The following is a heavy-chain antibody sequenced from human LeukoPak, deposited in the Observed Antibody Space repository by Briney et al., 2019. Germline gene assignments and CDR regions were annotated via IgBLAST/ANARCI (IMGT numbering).Heavy chain of an antibody. CDR3: ARDTSWVTAHFDY. D-gene: IGHD2-21*02. V-gene: IGHV3-23*01. J-gene: IGHJ4*02. CDR2: ISGSGGST. Sequence: AAGSLRLSCAASGFTFSSYAMSWVRQAPGQGLEWVSAISGSGGSTYYADSVKGRFTIFRDNAKNSLYLQMKSLRAEDTAVYYCARDTSWVTAHFDYWGQGTLVTVSS. CDR1: GFTFSSYA.